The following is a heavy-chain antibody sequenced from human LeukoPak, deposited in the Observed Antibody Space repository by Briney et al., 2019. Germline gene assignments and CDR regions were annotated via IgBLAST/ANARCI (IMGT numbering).Heavy chain of an antibody. V-gene: IGHV3-30-3*01. J-gene: IGHJ4*02. CDR3: ARGLRKHIVVVTATPRLDY. CDR2: ISYDGSNK. CDR1: GFTFSSYA. Sequence: PGGSLRLSCAASGFTFSSYAMHWVRQAPGKGLEWVAVISYDGSNKYYADSVKGRFTISRDNSKNTLYLQMNSLRAEDTAVYYCARGLRKHIVVVTATPRLDYWGQGTLVTVSS. D-gene: IGHD2-21*02.